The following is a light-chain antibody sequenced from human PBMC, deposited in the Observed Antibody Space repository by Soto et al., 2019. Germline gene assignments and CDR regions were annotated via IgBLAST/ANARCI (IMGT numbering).Light chain of an antibody. J-gene: IGKJ5*01. V-gene: IGKV3-11*01. CDR2: DAS. CDR3: QQRRSWPPTIT. Sequence: EIVLTQSPATLSLSPGERATLSCRASQSVSSYLAWYQQKPGQAPRLLIYDASNRATGIPARFSGSGSGTDFTLTISSLEPEYFAVYYCQQRRSWPPTITFGQGTRLEIK. CDR1: QSVSSY.